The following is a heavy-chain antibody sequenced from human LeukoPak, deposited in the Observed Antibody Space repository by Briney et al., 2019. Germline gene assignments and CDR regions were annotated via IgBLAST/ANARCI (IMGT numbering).Heavy chain of an antibody. CDR3: ARTAQYYYDSSGHWHAFDI. Sequence: PSETLSLTCTVSGGSISSGGYYWSWIRQHPGKCLEWIGYIYYSGSTYYNPSLKSRVTISVDTSKNQFSLQLSSVTAADTAVYYCARTAQYYYDSSGHWHAFDIWGQGTMVTVSS. D-gene: IGHD3-22*01. CDR1: GGSISSGGYY. V-gene: IGHV4-31*03. J-gene: IGHJ3*02. CDR2: IYYSGST.